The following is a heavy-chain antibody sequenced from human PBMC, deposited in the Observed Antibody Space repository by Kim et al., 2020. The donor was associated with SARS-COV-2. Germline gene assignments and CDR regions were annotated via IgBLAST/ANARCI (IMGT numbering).Heavy chain of an antibody. J-gene: IGHJ6*02. D-gene: IGHD2-2*01. CDR2: IYPGDSDT. CDR1: GYSFTSYW. Sequence: GESLKISCKGSGYSFTSYWIGWVRQMPGKGLEWMGIIYPGDSDTRYSPSFQGQVTISADKSISTAYLQWSSLNASDTAMSYCARQGIVVVPAAVSVPYYYYGRDVCGHARTLTLSS. CDR3: ARQGIVVVPAAVSVPYYYYGRDV. V-gene: IGHV5-51*01.